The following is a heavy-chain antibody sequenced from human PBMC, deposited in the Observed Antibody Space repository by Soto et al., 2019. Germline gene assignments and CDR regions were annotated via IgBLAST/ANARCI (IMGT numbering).Heavy chain of an antibody. CDR3: ARSSGWRQVVGYKYGLDV. CDR1: GFTVSDHY. CDR2: ISGSGTYT. J-gene: IGHJ6*02. D-gene: IGHD3-22*01. V-gene: IGHV3-11*06. Sequence: QVQLVESGGGLVKPGGSLRLSCAVSGFTVSDHYMTWIRQAPGKGLEWVSYISGSGTYTNYADSVKGRFIISRDIAKNSLWLTINSLRAEDTAVYYCARSSGWRQVVGYKYGLDVWGQGTAVTVSS.